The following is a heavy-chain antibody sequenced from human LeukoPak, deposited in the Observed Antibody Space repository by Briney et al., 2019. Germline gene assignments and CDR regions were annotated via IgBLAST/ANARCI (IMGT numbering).Heavy chain of an antibody. D-gene: IGHD3-22*01. CDR1: GFSLSTSGVG. V-gene: IGHV2-5*02. CDR3: ARAYYYGSSGYYVDFDY. CDR2: IYWDDDK. J-gene: IGHJ4*02. Sequence: SGPTLVKPTQTLTLTCTFSGFSLSTSGVGVGWIRQPPGKALEWLALIYWDDDKRYSPSLKSRLTITKDTSKNQVVLTMTNMDPVDTATYYCARAYYYGSSGYYVDFDYWGQGTLVTVSS.